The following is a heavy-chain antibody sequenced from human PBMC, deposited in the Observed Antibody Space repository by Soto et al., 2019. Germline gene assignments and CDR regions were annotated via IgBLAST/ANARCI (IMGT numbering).Heavy chain of an antibody. Sequence: HSSIGSAVILRKARLNLGRLAPEKELEWVGRIKSKTDGGTTDYAAPVNGRFTISRDDSKTTLYLQMNSLKIEDTAVYYCTTDPKDIVLVPVAPYYYYDMDVWGQGT. J-gene: IGHJ6*02. CDR3: TTDPKDIVLVPVAPYYYYDMDV. D-gene: IGHD2-2*01. CDR2: IKSKTDGGTT. V-gene: IGHV3-15*07. CDR1: AVILRKAR.